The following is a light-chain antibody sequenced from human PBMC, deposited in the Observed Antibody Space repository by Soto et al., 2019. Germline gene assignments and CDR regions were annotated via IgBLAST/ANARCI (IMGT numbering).Light chain of an antibody. Sequence: EIVLTQSPGTLSLSPGERATLFCRASQSVSNSDLAWYQQKPGQAPRLLIYGASSRATGIPDRFSGSGSGTDFTLTITGLEPDDFAVYYCQQYGSSPWTFGQGTKVEIK. CDR3: QQYGSSPWT. J-gene: IGKJ1*01. V-gene: IGKV3-20*01. CDR1: QSVSNSD. CDR2: GAS.